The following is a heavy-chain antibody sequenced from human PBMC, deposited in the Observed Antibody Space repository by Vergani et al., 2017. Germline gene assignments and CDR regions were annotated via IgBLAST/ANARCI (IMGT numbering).Heavy chain of an antibody. CDR3: ARGENDFWSGYYGY. J-gene: IGHJ4*02. CDR2: IYYSGST. CDR1: GGSISSYY. D-gene: IGHD3-3*01. V-gene: IGHV4-59*01. Sequence: QVQLQESGPGLVKPSETLSLTCTVSGGSISSYYWSWIRQPPGKGLEWIGYIYYSGSTNYNPSLKSRVTISVDTSKNQFSLKLSSVTAADTAVYYCARGENDFWSGYYGYWGQGTLVTVSS.